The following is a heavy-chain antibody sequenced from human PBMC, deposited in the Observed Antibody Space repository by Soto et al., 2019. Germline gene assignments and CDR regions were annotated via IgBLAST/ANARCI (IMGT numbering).Heavy chain of an antibody. V-gene: IGHV3-33*01. D-gene: IGHD3-3*01. CDR3: ARDLSQQDFWSGYSDSNYYYYGMDV. CDR1: GFTFSSYG. Sequence: GGSLRLSCAASGFTFSSYGMHWVRQAPGKGLEWVAVIWYDGSNKYYADSVKGRFTISRDNSKNTLYLQMNSLRAEDTAVYYCARDLSQQDFWSGYSDSNYYYYGMDVWGQGTTVTVSS. J-gene: IGHJ6*02. CDR2: IWYDGSNK.